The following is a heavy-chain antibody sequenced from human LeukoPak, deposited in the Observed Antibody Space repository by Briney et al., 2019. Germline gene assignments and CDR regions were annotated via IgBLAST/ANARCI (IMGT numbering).Heavy chain of an antibody. CDR1: GGCINSYY. V-gene: IGHV4-59*01. CDR3: ARDRGARYDILTGYYTPQGYFDY. D-gene: IGHD3-9*01. Sequence: SETLSLTRTVSGGCINSYYWSWIRQPPAKGLEWIGYIYYSGSTNYHPSLKSRVTISVDTSKNQFSLRLSSVTAADTAIYYCARDRGARYDILTGYYTPQGYFDYWGQGTLVTVSS. CDR2: IYYSGST. J-gene: IGHJ4*02.